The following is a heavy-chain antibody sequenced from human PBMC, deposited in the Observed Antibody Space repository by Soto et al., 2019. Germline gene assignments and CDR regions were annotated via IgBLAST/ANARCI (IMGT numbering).Heavy chain of an antibody. D-gene: IGHD4-17*01. J-gene: IGHJ4*02. CDR3: AKDGEGNGDLQLGFWDY. CDR1: GFTFSSYA. V-gene: IGHV3-23*01. Sequence: EVQLLESGGGLVQPGGSLRLSCAASGFTFSSYAMSWVRQAPGKGLEWVSAISGSGGSTYYADSVKGRFTISRDNSKNTLYLQMNSLRAEDTAVYYCAKDGEGNGDLQLGFWDYWGQGTLVTVSS. CDR2: ISGSGGST.